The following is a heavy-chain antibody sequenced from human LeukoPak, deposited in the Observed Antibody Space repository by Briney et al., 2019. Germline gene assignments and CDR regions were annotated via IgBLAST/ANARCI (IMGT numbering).Heavy chain of an antibody. CDR1: GYTFTNYF. V-gene: IGHV1-2*02. J-gene: IGHJ4*02. D-gene: IGHD3-22*01. Sequence: GASAKVSCKASGYTFTNYFIHWVRQAPGQGLEWMGWINPNNGDTASAQNFQGRVTLTSDTSTRTAYMELRRLRYDDTAVYYCARGEVGMADWGQGARVTVSS. CDR3: ARGEVGMAD. CDR2: INPNNGDT.